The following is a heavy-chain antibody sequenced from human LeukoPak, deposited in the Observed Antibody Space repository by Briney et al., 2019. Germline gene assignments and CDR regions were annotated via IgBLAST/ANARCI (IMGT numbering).Heavy chain of an antibody. J-gene: IGHJ4*02. Sequence: SVKVSCKASGGTFSSYAISWVRQAPGQGLEWMGRIIPILGIANYAQKFQGRVTITADKSTSTDYMELSSLRSEDTAVYYCARDRGGSIQLWLVYWGQGTLVTVSS. V-gene: IGHV1-69*04. D-gene: IGHD5-18*01. CDR3: ARDRGGSIQLWLVY. CDR1: GGTFSSYA. CDR2: IIPILGIA.